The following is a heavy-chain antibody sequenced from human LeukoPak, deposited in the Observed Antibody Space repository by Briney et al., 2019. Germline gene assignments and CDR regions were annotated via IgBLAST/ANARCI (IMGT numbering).Heavy chain of an antibody. Sequence: GGSLRLSCAAPGFTFSSYAMHWVRQAPGKGLEWVAVISYDGSNKYYADSVKGRFTISRDNSKNTLYLQMNSLRAEDTAVYYCARAHDVPPYYYYYGMDVWGQGTTVTVSS. CDR3: ARAHDVPPYYYYYGMDV. V-gene: IGHV3-30-3*01. CDR2: ISYDGSNK. J-gene: IGHJ6*02. D-gene: IGHD2-2*01. CDR1: GFTFSSYA.